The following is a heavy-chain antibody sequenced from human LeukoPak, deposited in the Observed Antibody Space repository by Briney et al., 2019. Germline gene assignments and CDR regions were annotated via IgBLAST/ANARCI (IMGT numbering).Heavy chain of an antibody. V-gene: IGHV4-59*01. D-gene: IGHD1-26*01. Sequence: SETLSLTCTVSGGSISSYYWSWIRQPPGKGLEWMGYIYYSGSTNYNPSLKSRVTISVDTSKNQFSLKLSSVTAADTAVYYCASRSGSYGNFDYWGQGTLVTVSS. CDR3: ASRSGSYGNFDY. CDR1: GGSISSYY. J-gene: IGHJ4*02. CDR2: IYYSGST.